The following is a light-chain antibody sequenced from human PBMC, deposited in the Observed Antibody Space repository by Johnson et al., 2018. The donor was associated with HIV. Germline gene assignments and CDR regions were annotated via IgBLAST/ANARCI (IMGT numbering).Light chain of an antibody. Sequence: QSVLTQPPSVSAAPGQKVTISCSGSSSNIGNNYVSWYQQLPGTAPKLLIYDNNKRPSGIPDRFSGSKSGTSATLGITGLQTGDEADYYLGTWDSSLRAGFFGTGIKVPFL. CDR2: DNN. V-gene: IGLV1-51*01. CDR3: GTWDSSLRAGF. J-gene: IGLJ1*01. CDR1: SSNIGNNY.